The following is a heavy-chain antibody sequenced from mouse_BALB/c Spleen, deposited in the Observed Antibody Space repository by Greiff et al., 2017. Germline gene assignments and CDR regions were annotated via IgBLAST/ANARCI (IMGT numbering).Heavy chain of an antibody. CDR1: GFTFSSYT. D-gene: IGHD2-4*01. Sequence: EVKLMESGGGLVKPGGSLKLSCAASGFTFSSYTMSWVRQTPEKRLEWVATISSGGSYTYYPDSVKGRFTISRDNAKNTLYLQMSSLKSEDTAMYYCTRDQEYDYEFAYWGQGTLVTVSA. J-gene: IGHJ3*01. CDR3: TRDQEYDYEFAY. CDR2: ISSGGSYT. V-gene: IGHV5-6-4*01.